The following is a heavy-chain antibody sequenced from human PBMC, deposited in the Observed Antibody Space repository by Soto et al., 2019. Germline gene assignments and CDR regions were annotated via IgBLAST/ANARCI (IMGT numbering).Heavy chain of an antibody. CDR3: ARNDYGDYGAAFDI. V-gene: IGHV3-7*01. Sequence: GGSLRLSCAASGFTFSSYGMSWVRQAPGKGLEWVANIKQDGSEKYYVDSVKGRFTISRDNAKNSLYLQMNSLRAEDTAVYYCARNDYGDYGAAFDIWGQGTMVTVSS. CDR1: GFTFSSYG. J-gene: IGHJ3*02. D-gene: IGHD4-17*01. CDR2: IKQDGSEK.